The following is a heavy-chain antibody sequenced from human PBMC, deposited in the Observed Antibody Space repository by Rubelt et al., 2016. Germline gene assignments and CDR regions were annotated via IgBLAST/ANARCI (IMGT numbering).Heavy chain of an antibody. CDR1: GGSFSGYY. CDR2: INHSGST. CDR3: ARETGEGGDY. J-gene: IGHJ4*02. V-gene: IGHV4-34*01. Sequence: QVQLQQWGAGLLKPSETLSLTCAVYGGSFSGYYWSWIRQPPGKGLAWIGEINHSGSTNYNPSLKSRVTISVDTSKNQFSLTLSSVTAADTAVYYCARETGEGGDYWGQGNLVSVSS. D-gene: IGHD7-27*01.